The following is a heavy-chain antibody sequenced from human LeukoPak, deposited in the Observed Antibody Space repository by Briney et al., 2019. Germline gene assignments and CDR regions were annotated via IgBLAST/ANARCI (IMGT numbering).Heavy chain of an antibody. CDR1: GYTFTSYG. V-gene: IGHV1-18*01. D-gene: IGHD6-13*01. CDR2: VSAYNGNT. CDR3: AREQRRYSSSWYDEDGFDY. Sequence: ASVKVSCKASGYTFTSYGISWVRQAPGQGLEWMGWVSAYNGNTNYAQKFQGRVTITADKSTSTAYMELSSLRSEDTAVYYCAREQRRYSSSWYDEDGFDYWGQGTLVTVSS. J-gene: IGHJ4*02.